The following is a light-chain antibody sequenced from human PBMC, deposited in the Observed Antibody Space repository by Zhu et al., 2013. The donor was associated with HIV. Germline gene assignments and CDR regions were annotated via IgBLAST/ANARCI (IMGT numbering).Light chain of an antibody. CDR3: QQYNDWPWT. CDR2: DAS. Sequence: EIVMTQSPATLSVSPGQRAALSCRASQSVSGNLAWYHQKPGQPPRLLIYDASTRNTDSPVRFSGSGSGTEFTLTISSLQSEDFGVYYCQQYNDWPWTFGQGTKVEVK. CDR1: QSVSGN. J-gene: IGKJ1*01. V-gene: IGKV3D-15*01.